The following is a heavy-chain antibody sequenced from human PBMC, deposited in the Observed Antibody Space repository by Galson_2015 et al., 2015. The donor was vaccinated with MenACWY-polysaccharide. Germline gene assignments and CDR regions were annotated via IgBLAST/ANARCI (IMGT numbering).Heavy chain of an antibody. D-gene: IGHD3-10*01. CDR3: ALGRCFTHKYNMDV. V-gene: IGHV2-70*01. Sequence: PALVRPPQTLTLTCTFSGFSLRTSGTCVTWIRQTPGKALEWLALIDWDDDKSYTTSLGTRLSIYKDSSTNQVVLTMTNMGPEDPATYYGALGRCFTHKYNMDVRGQGTTVTVSS. J-gene: IGHJ6*02. CDR2: IDWDDDK. CDR1: GFSLRTSGTC.